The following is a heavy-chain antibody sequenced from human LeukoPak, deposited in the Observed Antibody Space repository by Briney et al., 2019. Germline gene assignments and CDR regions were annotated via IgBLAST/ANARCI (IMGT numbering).Heavy chain of an antibody. CDR2: VYSTGNT. CDR3: ARDGDAVSAAIAGAFDL. J-gene: IGHJ3*01. CDR1: GVSISSGNFY. Sequence: PSETLSLTCTVSGVSISSGNFYWSWIRQSAGKGLEWIGHVYSTGNTKYNPSPKSRVTISADTSKNQISLSLRSVTAADTAMFYCARDGDAVSAAIAGAFDLWGRGTMVTVSS. D-gene: IGHD2-2*01. V-gene: IGHV4-61*09.